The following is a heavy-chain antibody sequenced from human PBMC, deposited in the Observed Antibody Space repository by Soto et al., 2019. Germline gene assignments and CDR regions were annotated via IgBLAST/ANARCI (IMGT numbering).Heavy chain of an antibody. CDR1: GFTFSDYY. D-gene: IGHD5-12*01. Sequence: QVQLVESGGGLVKPGGSLRLSCAASGFTFSDYYMSWIRQAPGKGLEWVSYISSSGSTIYYADSVKGRFTISRDNAKNSLDLQMNRLRDEDTAVDYCAGVEMATITRGDAFDIWGQGTMVTVSS. J-gene: IGHJ3*02. CDR2: ISSSGSTI. CDR3: AGVEMATITRGDAFDI. V-gene: IGHV3-11*01.